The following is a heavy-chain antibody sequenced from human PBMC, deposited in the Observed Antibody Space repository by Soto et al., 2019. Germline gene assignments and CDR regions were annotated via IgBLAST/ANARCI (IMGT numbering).Heavy chain of an antibody. V-gene: IGHV4-30-4*01. D-gene: IGHD2-15*01. Sequence: SETLSLTCTVSGGSISSGDYYWSWIRQPPGKGLEWIGYIYYSGSTYYNPSLKSRVTISVDTSKNQFSLKLSSVTAADTAVYYCARERRYCSGGSCPLPSYWGQGTMVTVYS. J-gene: IGHJ4*02. CDR1: GGSISSGDYY. CDR3: ARERRYCSGGSCPLPSY. CDR2: IYYSGST.